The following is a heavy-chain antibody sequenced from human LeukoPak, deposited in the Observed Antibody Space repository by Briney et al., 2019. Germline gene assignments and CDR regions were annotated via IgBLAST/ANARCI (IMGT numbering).Heavy chain of an antibody. J-gene: IGHJ4*02. D-gene: IGHD2-21*02. V-gene: IGHV3-23*01. CDR1: GFTFSSYA. CDR3: AKEARAYCGGDCYSDY. CDR2: ISGSGGST. Sequence: SGGSLRLSCAASGFTFSSYAMSWVRQAPGKGLEWVSAISGSGGSTYYADSVKGRFTISRDNSKNTLYLQMNSLRAEDTAVYYCAKEARAYCGGDCYSDYWGQGTLVTVSS.